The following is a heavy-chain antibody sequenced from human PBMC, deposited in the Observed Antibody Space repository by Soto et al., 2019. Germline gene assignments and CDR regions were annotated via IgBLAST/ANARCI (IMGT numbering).Heavy chain of an antibody. CDR1: AYTSTRYA. Sequence: ASVTVYCTASAYTSTRYAMHWVRQAPRQRLEWMGWINAGNGNTKYSQKFQGRVTITRDTSASTAYMELSSLRSEDTAVYYCASCPQNCITSSPCCLFFDYWGQGTLVTVSS. CDR2: INAGNGNT. CDR3: ASCPQNCITSSPCCLFFDY. D-gene: IGHD3-10*01. V-gene: IGHV1-3*01. J-gene: IGHJ4*02.